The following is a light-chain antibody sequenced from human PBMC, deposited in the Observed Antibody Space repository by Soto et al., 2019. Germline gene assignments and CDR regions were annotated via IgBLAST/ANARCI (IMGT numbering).Light chain of an antibody. V-gene: IGKV3-20*01. J-gene: IGKJ1*01. CDR2: GAF. Sequence: EIVLTQSPGTLSLSPGEGATLSCRASQSVTNNCLAWFQQKPGQAPRLLIYGAFSRATGTPDRFSGSGSGTDFTLTISRLAPEDFAMYYCHEYGSSPGTFGQGTKV. CDR1: QSVTNNC. CDR3: HEYGSSPGT.